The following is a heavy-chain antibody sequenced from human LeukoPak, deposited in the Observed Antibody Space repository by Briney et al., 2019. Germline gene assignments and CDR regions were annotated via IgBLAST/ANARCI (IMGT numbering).Heavy chain of an antibody. V-gene: IGHV1-69*13. Sequence: GASVKVSCKASGDTFDTYTISWVRQAPGQGLEWMGGIIPIFGTANYAQKFQGRVTITADESTSTAYMELSSLRSEDTAVYYCARRNYYDSSGYVVDYWGQGTLVTVSS. D-gene: IGHD3-22*01. CDR1: GDTFDTYT. CDR2: IIPIFGTA. CDR3: ARRNYYDSSGYVVDY. J-gene: IGHJ4*02.